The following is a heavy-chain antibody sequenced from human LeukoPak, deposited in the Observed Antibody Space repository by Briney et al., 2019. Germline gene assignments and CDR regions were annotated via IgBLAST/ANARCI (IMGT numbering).Heavy chain of an antibody. V-gene: IGHV3-66*01. CDR1: GFTVSSDY. D-gene: IGHD2-21*02. J-gene: IGHJ4*02. CDR2: IYSSGIT. CDR3: ARGHNSRAGVTDCCPLDF. Sequence: GSLRLSCAASGFTVSSDYITWVRRSPGKGLEWVSLIYSSGITYYADSVKGRFTISRDNSKNTLYLQMNSLRAEDTAIYYCARGHNSRAGVTDCCPLDFWGQGTLVTVSS.